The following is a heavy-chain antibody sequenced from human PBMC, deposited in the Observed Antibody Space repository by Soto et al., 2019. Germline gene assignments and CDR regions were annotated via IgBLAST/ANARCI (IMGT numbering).Heavy chain of an antibody. CDR3: ARDGGLKSYYYSGMDV. D-gene: IGHD3-16*01. CDR2: ISSSGSTK. Sequence: GGSLRVSCAASGFTFSSYEMNWVRQAPGKGLEWVSYISSSGSTKYYADSVKGRFTISRDNAKNSLYLQMNSLRAEDTAVYYCARDGGLKSYYYSGMDVWGQGTTVTVSS. V-gene: IGHV3-48*03. CDR1: GFTFSSYE. J-gene: IGHJ6*02.